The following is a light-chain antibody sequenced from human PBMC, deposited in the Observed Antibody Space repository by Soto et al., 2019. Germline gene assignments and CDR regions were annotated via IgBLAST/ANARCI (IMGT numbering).Light chain of an antibody. CDR2: EVS. CDR3: MQGTHWPHT. V-gene: IGKV2-30*01. Sequence: DVVMTQSPLPLPVTLGQPASISCRSSRSLVYSDGNTSLNWFQQRPGQSPRRLIFEVSNRDSGVPDRVCGRASGTDFTLKISRVEAEDVGGYYCMQGTHWPHTFGQGTKVETK. J-gene: IGKJ1*01. CDR1: RSLVYSDGNTS.